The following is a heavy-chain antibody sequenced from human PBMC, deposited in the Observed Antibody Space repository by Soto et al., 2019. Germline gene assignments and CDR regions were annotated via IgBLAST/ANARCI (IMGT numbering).Heavy chain of an antibody. J-gene: IGHJ4*02. V-gene: IGHV4-59*01. CDR2: IYYSGST. CDR1: GGSISSYY. Sequence: PSETLSLTCTVSGGSISSYYWSWIRQPPGKGLEWIGYIYYSGSTDYNPSLKSRVTISVDTSKNQFSLKLSSVTAADTAVYYCARVTNSGWADYWGQGTLVTVSS. D-gene: IGHD6-19*01. CDR3: ARVTNSGWADY.